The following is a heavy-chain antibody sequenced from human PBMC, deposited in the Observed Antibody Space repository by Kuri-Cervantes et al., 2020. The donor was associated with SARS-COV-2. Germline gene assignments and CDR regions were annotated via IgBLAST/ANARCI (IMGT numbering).Heavy chain of an antibody. CDR3: ARPNIKQWLVLFGTGSAFDI. Sequence: SETLSLTCAVYGGSFSGYYWSWIRQPPGKGLGWIGEINHSGSTNYNPSLKSRVTISVDTSKNQFSLRLSSVTAAGTAVYYCARPNIKQWLVLFGTGSAFDIWGQGTMVTV. CDR1: GGSFSGYY. CDR2: INHSGST. D-gene: IGHD6-19*01. J-gene: IGHJ3*02. V-gene: IGHV4-34*01.